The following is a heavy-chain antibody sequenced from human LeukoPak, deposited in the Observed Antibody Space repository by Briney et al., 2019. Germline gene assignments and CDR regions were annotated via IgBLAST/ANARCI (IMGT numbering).Heavy chain of an antibody. D-gene: IGHD3-22*01. CDR1: GGSISSSSYY. V-gene: IGHV4-39*07. CDR2: IYYSGST. Sequence: PSETLSLTCTVSGGSISSSSYYWGWIRQPPGKGLEWIGSIYYSGSTYYNPSLKSRVTISVDTSKNQFSLKLSSVTAADTAVYYCARDPMGYYDSTRRYFDLWGRGTLVTVSS. CDR3: ARDPMGYYDSTRRYFDL. J-gene: IGHJ2*01.